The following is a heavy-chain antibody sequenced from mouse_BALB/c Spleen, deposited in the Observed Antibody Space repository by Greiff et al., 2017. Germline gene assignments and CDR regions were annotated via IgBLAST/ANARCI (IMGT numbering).Heavy chain of an antibody. J-gene: IGHJ2*01. CDR2: IDTSDSYT. Sequence: QVQLQQPGAELVMPGASVKMSCKASGYTFTDYWMHWVKQRPGQGLEWIGAIDTSDSYTSYNQKFKGKATLTVDESSSTAYMQLSSLTSEDSAVYYCARSGLRRPFDDWGQGTTLTVSS. V-gene: IGHV1-69*01. CDR1: GYTFTDYW. D-gene: IGHD3-1*01. CDR3: ARSGLRRPFDD.